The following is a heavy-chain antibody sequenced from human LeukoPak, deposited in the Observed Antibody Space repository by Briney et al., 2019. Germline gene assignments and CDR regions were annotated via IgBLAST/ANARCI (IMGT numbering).Heavy chain of an antibody. CDR3: ARCLEVMGIHHYYYYMDV. CDR1: GYTFTSYD. Sequence: GASVKVSCKASGYTFTSYDINWGRQATGQGLEWMGWMNPNSGNTGYAQKFQGRVTMTRNTSISTAYMELSSLRSEDTAVYYCARCLEVMGIHHYYYYMDVWGKGTTVTVSS. CDR2: MNPNSGNT. J-gene: IGHJ6*03. D-gene: IGHD2-21*01. V-gene: IGHV1-8*01.